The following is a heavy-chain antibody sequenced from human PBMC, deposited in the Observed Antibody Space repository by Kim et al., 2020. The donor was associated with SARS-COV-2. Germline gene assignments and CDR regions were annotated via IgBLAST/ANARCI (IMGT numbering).Heavy chain of an antibody. CDR1: GFTFKNYG. Sequence: GGSLRLSCGASGFTFKNYGMQWVRQAPGKGLEWLAVIAHDGTVTHYADSVKGRFTISSDNSRNKVPLQMNSLRAEDTAIYYSATEHTPFSEMNVAFWCQG. V-gene: IGHV3-30*03. CDR2: IAHDGTVT. CDR3: ATEHTPFSEMNVAF. J-gene: IGHJ1*01. D-gene: IGHD2-15*01.